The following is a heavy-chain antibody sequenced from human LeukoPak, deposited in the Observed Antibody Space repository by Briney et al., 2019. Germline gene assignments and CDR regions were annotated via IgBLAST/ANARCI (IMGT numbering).Heavy chain of an antibody. J-gene: IGHJ5*02. V-gene: IGHV3-30*18. CDR1: GFTFSSYG. D-gene: IGHD6-13*01. CDR2: ISYDGSNK. Sequence: RGSLRLSCAASGFTFSSYGMHWVRQAPGKGLEWVAVISYDGSNKYYADSVKGRFTISRDNSKNTLYLQMNSLRAEDTAVYYCAKDPGYSSSWSFDPWGQGTLVTVSS. CDR3: AKDPGYSSSWSFDP.